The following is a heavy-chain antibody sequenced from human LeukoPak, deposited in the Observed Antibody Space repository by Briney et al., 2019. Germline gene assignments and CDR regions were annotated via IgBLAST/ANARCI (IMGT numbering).Heavy chain of an antibody. CDR1: AGSISSYY. D-gene: IGHD3-3*01. CDR3: ARVFLEWDYYFDY. CDR2: IYYSGST. Sequence: PSETLSLTCTVSAGSISSYYWSWIRQPPGKGLEWIGYIYYSGSTNYNPSLKSRVTISVDTSKNQFSLKLSSVTAAGTAVYYCARVFLEWDYYFDYWGQGTLVTVSS. J-gene: IGHJ4*02. V-gene: IGHV4-59*01.